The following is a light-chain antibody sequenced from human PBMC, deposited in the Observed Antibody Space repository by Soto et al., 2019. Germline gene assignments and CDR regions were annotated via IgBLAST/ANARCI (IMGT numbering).Light chain of an antibody. Sequence: DIQMTQSPSSVSASVGERVTITCRASQGVRNWLAWYQQKPGEAPKLLIYAASTLRRGVPSRFRGSGSGTDFTFTITSLQPEDFATYYCHQAYSFPYTFGQGTKLEIK. V-gene: IGKV1-12*01. CDR3: HQAYSFPYT. J-gene: IGKJ2*01. CDR1: QGVRNW. CDR2: AAS.